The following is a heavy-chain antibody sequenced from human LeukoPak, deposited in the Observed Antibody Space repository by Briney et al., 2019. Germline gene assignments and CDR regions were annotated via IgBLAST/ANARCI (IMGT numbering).Heavy chain of an antibody. CDR3: ARRGGAVAPFDY. Sequence: GESLKISCKGSGYSFTNYWIGWVRQMPGKGLEWMGIIYPGDSDTRYSPSFQGQVTISADKAITTAYVQWRSLKASDTALYYCARRGGAVAPFDYWGQGTLVTVSS. V-gene: IGHV5-51*01. D-gene: IGHD3-16*01. CDR2: IYPGDSDT. CDR1: GYSFTNYW. J-gene: IGHJ4*02.